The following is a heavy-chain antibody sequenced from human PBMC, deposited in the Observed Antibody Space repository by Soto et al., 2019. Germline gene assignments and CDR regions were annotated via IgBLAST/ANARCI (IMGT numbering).Heavy chain of an antibody. D-gene: IGHD2-8*02. CDR3: ARISYWVKDY. J-gene: IGHJ4*02. CDR1: GASLSSGSYY. CDR2: FYYTGTT. Sequence: SETLSLTCTVSGASLSSGSYYWSWIRQPPGKGLEWIGYFYYTGTTKYNPSLESRVTISADTSKNQFSLNLTSVTAADTAAYCCARISYWVKDYWGQGALVTVSS. V-gene: IGHV4-61*01.